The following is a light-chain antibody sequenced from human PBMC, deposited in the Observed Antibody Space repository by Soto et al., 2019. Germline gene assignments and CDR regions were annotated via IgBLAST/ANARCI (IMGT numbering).Light chain of an antibody. Sequence: LTQPASVSGSPGQSITISCTGSSSDIGAYNFATWYQQHPDKAPKLMVFDVTNRPSGVSDRFSGSKSGNTASLTISGLQAEDEAEYYCSSYTTSSTYVFGTGTKVTVL. CDR3: SSYTTSSTYV. J-gene: IGLJ1*01. CDR1: SSDIGAYNF. V-gene: IGLV2-14*01. CDR2: DVT.